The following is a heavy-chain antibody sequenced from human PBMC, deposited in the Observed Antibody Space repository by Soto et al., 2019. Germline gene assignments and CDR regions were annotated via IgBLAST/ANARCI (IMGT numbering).Heavy chain of an antibody. J-gene: IGHJ6*04. D-gene: IGHD5-12*01. Sequence: VKGSWKASGFGLSTAAVQRVRQAHEQRPEWIGWIVVGSGNTSYAQKFQVRVALTRVLSTSTAYMELSSLRSEDTAVYYCAVGYSAYDSAVAGGLYYALDVWGEGITVTVSS. CDR1: GFGLSTAA. V-gene: IGHV1-58*01. CDR2: IVVGSGNT. CDR3: AVGYSAYDSAVAGGLYYALDV.